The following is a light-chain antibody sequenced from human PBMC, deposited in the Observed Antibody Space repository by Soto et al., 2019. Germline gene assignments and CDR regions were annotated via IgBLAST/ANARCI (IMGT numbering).Light chain of an antibody. CDR3: SVYTSRSTWV. Sequence: QSVLTQPASVSGSPGQSITISCTGTSSDVGGYNYVSWYQQHPGKAHKLMIYDVSNRPSGVSNRFSGSMSGNTASLTISGRQGEDEANYYCSVYTSRSTWVFGGGTKLTVL. CDR1: SSDVGGYNY. J-gene: IGLJ3*02. V-gene: IGLV2-14*01. CDR2: DVS.